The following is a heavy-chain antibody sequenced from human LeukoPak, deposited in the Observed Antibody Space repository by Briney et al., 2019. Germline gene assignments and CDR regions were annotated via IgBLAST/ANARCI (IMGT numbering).Heavy chain of an antibody. Sequence: GGSLRLSCAVSGLTFNNYAMSWVRQAPGKGLEWVSGISGRGASKYYADSVKGRFTISRDNSKNTLYLQMNSLRAEGTAVYYCAKAPDSSGYNDYWGQGTLVTVSS. CDR3: AKAPDSSGYNDY. CDR1: GLTFNNYA. J-gene: IGHJ4*02. CDR2: ISGRGASK. D-gene: IGHD3-22*01. V-gene: IGHV3-23*01.